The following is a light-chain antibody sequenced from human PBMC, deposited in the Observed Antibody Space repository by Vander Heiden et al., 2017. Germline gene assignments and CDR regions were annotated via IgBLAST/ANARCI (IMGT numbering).Light chain of an antibody. V-gene: IGLV1-44*01. CDR3: AAWDDSLNGDYV. CDR2: SNN. J-gene: IGLJ1*01. Sequence: QSVLTPPPSASGTPGQRVTISCSGSSSNIGSNTVNWYQQLPGTAPKLRIYSNNQRPSGVPDRFSGSKSGTSASLAISGLQSEDEADYYCAAWDDSLNGDYVFGTGTKVTVL. CDR1: SSNIGSNT.